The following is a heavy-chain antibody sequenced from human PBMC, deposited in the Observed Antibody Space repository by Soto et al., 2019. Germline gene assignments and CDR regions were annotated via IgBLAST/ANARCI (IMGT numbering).Heavy chain of an antibody. CDR2: ISGSGGST. CDR3: ATGRGVNFYDGMDV. J-gene: IGHJ6*02. CDR1: GFTFSSYA. V-gene: IGHV3-23*01. D-gene: IGHD3-10*01. Sequence: EVQLLESGGGLVQPGGSLRLSCAASGFTFSSYAMSWVRQAPGKGLEWVSAISGSGGSTYYADSVKGRFTISRDNXMNTLYLQMNSLRAEDTAVCYCATGRGVNFYDGMDVWGQGTTVTVSS.